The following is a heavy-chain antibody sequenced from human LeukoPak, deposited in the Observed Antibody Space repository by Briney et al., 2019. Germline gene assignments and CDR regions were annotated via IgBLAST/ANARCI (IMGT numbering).Heavy chain of an antibody. V-gene: IGHV1-18*01. D-gene: IGHD6-13*01. CDR3: ARATGFGSGIAGARGAPKYYFDY. Sequence: ASVKVSCKASGYTFTNYDISWVRQAPGQGLEWMGWISAYSGNTDSAQKLQGRLTMTTDTSTSTAYMELRSLRSDDTAVYYCARATGFGSGIAGARGAPKYYFDYWGQGTLVTVSS. CDR2: ISAYSGNT. CDR1: GYTFTNYD. J-gene: IGHJ4*02.